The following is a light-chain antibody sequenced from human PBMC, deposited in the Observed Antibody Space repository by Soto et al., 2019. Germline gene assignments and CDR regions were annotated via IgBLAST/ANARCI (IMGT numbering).Light chain of an antibody. J-gene: IGKJ1*01. V-gene: IGKV2-28*01. CDR3: MQPLQSWT. Sequence: DIVMTQSPLSLPVTPGEPASISCRSSQSLLHSNGYNYLDWYLQKPGQSPQLLIYLGSNRASGVPYRFSGSGSGTDFTLKISRVEAEDVGVYYCMQPLQSWTFGQGTKVDIK. CDR2: LGS. CDR1: QSLLHSNGYNY.